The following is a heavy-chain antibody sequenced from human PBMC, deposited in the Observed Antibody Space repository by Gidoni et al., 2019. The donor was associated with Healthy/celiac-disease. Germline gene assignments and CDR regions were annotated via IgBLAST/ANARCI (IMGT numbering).Heavy chain of an antibody. CDR3: ARVRGGYPSEYYFDY. CDR2: IIPILGIA. CDR1: GGTFSSYA. D-gene: IGHD3-22*01. Sequence: VKVSCKASGGTFSSYAISWVRQAPGQGLEWMGRIIPILGIANYAQKFQGRVTITADKSTSTAYMELSSLRSEDTAVYYCARVRGGYPSEYYFDYWGQGTLVTVSS. V-gene: IGHV1-69*04. J-gene: IGHJ4*02.